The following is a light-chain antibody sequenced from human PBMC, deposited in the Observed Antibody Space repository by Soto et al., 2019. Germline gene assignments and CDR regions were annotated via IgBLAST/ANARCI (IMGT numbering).Light chain of an antibody. V-gene: IGKV3-20*01. Sequence: EIVLTQSPGTLSSSPGERATLSCRASQSVSSSYLAWYQQTPGQAPRLLIYDASSRATGIPDRFTGSGSGTDFTLTISRLEPEDFAVYYCHQYGSSPRTFGQGTKVEIK. CDR2: DAS. CDR1: QSVSSSY. CDR3: HQYGSSPRT. J-gene: IGKJ1*01.